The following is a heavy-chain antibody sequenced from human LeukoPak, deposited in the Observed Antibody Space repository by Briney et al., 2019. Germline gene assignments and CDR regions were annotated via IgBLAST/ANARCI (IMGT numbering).Heavy chain of an antibody. V-gene: IGHV3-23*01. D-gene: IGHD7-27*01. CDR3: ARRGTWGPIDY. CDR1: GFTFSSYA. J-gene: IGHJ4*02. Sequence: GGSLRLSCAASGFTFSSYAMSWVRQAPGKGLEWVSAISGSGGSTYYADSVKGRFTISRDNAKNSLYLQVNSLRAEDTAVYYCARRGTWGPIDYWGQGTLVTVSS. CDR2: ISGSGGST.